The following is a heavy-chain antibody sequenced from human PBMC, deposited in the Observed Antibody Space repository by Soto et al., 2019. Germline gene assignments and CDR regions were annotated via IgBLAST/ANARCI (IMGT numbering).Heavy chain of an antibody. CDR2: ISYDGSNK. CDR1: GFTFSSCA. D-gene: IGHD4-17*01. V-gene: IGHV3-30-3*01. Sequence: GGSLRLACSESGFTFSSCAMHWVRQAPGKGLEWVAVISYDGSNKYYADSVKGRFTISRDNSKNTLYLQMNSLRAEDTAVYYCARDPTTVVTLRYYYGMDVWGQGTTVTVSS. CDR3: ARDPTTVVTLRYYYGMDV. J-gene: IGHJ6*02.